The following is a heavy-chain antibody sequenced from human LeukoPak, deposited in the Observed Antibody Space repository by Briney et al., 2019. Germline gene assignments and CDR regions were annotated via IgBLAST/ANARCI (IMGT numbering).Heavy chain of an antibody. CDR2: SPRGDIT. CDR1: GFTVSTNY. V-gene: IGHV3-53*01. J-gene: IGHJ1*01. CDR3: AKDDDWGRFNH. Sequence: GGSLRLSCVVSGFTVSTNYMSWVRQAPGKGLEWVSGISPRGDITYYKDSVRGRFTISRDNFKNTVSLQLNSLRAEDTAMYYCAKDDDWGRFNHWGQGTLVTVSS. D-gene: IGHD3-16*01.